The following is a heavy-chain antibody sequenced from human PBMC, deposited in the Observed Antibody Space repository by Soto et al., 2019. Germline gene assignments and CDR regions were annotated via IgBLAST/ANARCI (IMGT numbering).Heavy chain of an antibody. CDR2: TYPSGST. D-gene: IGHD3-9*01. V-gene: IGHV4-38-2*01. J-gene: IGHJ4*02. Sequence: SETLSLTCVVSGYSISGNYLWGWVRQPPGKGLEWIGSTYPSGSTYYNPSLKSRVTISADTSKNEFSLELTSVTAADTAVYFCARLPPVRYFDSWGQGALVTVPQ. CDR3: ARLPPVRYFDS. CDR1: GYSISGNYL.